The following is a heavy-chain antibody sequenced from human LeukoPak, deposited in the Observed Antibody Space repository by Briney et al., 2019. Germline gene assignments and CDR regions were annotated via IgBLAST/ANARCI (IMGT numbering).Heavy chain of an antibody. D-gene: IGHD3-10*01. Sequence: ETLSLTCTVSGGSISSYYMSWVRQAPGKGLEWVSVIYSGGSTYYADSVKGRFTISRDNSKNTLYLQMNSLRAEDTAVYYCARTTVWFGERQWGQGTLVTVSS. J-gene: IGHJ4*02. CDR1: GGSISSYY. CDR2: IYSGGST. V-gene: IGHV3-66*01. CDR3: ARTTVWFGERQ.